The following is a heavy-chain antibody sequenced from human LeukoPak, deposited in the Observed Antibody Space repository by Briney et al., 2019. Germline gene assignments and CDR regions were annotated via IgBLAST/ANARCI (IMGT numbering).Heavy chain of an antibody. CDR2: ISNTGSVI. CDR1: GFTVSSNY. Sequence: PGGSLRLSCAASGFTVSSNYMTWVRQAPGKGLEWISYISNTGSVIYYADSVKGRFTISRDNAKNSLYLQMNSLRAEDTAVYYCARNLPAADYWGQGTLVTVSS. CDR3: ARNLPAADY. D-gene: IGHD2-2*01. V-gene: IGHV3-48*04. J-gene: IGHJ4*02.